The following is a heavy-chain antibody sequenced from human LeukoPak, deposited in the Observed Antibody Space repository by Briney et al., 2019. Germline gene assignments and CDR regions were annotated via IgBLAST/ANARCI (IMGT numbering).Heavy chain of an antibody. CDR2: IIPILGIA. D-gene: IGHD1-26*01. J-gene: IGHJ4*02. CDR1: GYTFTSYG. CDR3: ARVPRTRESQSSHSRLFDY. V-gene: IGHV1-69*04. Sequence: GASVKVSCKASGYTFTSYGISWVRQAPGQGLEWMGRIIPILGIANYAQKFQGRVTITADKSTSTAYMELSSLRSEDTAVYYCARVPRTRESQSSHSRLFDYWGQGTLVTVSS.